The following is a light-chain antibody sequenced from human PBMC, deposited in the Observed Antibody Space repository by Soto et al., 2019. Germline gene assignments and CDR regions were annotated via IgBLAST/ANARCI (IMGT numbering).Light chain of an antibody. CDR2: GNS. CDR1: SSNIGAGYD. CDR3: QSYDSSLTCWV. Sequence: QSVLTQPPSVSGAPGQRVTISCTGSSSNIGAGYDVHWYQQLPGTAPKLLIYGNSNRPSGVPDRFSGSKSGTSASLAITGLQAEDEADYYCQSYDSSLTCWVFGGGTKLPVL. J-gene: IGLJ3*02. V-gene: IGLV1-40*01.